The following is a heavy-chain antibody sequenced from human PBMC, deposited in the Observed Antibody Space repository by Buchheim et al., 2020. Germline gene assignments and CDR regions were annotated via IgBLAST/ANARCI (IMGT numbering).Heavy chain of an antibody. CDR2: ISSSSSTI. CDR1: GFTFSSYS. J-gene: IGHJ4*02. Sequence: EAQLVESGGGLVQPGGSLRLSCAASGFTFSSYSMNWVRQAPGKGLEWVSYISSSSSTIYYADSVKGRFTISRDNAKNSLNLQMNSLRAEDTAVYYCARVGYCSSTSCQGGFDYWGQGTL. CDR3: ARVGYCSSTSCQGGFDY. D-gene: IGHD2-2*01. V-gene: IGHV3-48*01.